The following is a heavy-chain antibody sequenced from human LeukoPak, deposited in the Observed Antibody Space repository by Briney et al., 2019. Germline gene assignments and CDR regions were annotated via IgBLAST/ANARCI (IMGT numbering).Heavy chain of an antibody. V-gene: IGHV1-69*04. J-gene: IGHJ4*02. CDR3: ARTQLRGQWLSLPPDY. CDR2: IIPILGIA. D-gene: IGHD6-19*01. Sequence: EASVKVSCKASGGTFSSYAISWVRQAPGQGLEWMGRIIPILGIANYAQKFQGRVTITADKSTSTAYMELSSLRSEDTAVYYCARTQLRGQWLSLPPDYWGQGTLVTVSS. CDR1: GGTFSSYA.